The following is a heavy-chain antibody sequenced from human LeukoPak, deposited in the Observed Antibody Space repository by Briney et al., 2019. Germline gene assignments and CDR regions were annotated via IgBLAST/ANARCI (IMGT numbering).Heavy chain of an antibody. CDR1: GFTFSSSA. CDR2: ISASGGST. CDR3: AKDLTYDYDSTGYYFDY. V-gene: IGHV3-23*01. D-gene: IGHD3-22*01. J-gene: IGHJ4*02. Sequence: GGSLRLSCAASGFTFSSSAMSWVRQVPGKGLEWVSGISASGGSTNYADSVRGRFTISRDNSKNTLYLQLNSLRAEDTARYYCAKDLTYDYDSTGYYFDYWGQGTLVTVSS.